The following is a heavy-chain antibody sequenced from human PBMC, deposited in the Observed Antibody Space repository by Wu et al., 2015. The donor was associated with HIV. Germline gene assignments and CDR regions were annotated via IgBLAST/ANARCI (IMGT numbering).Heavy chain of an antibody. Sequence: QVQLVQSGAEVKKPGASVKVSCKASGYTFTDFYIHWVRQAPGHGLEWMAWINPSGGATIYAEAFEGRVTVTTDTSMKTVYMELESLTSGDTAMYFCARDATPITTEFDYWGQGTLITVSS. D-gene: IGHD4-11*01. CDR2: INPSGGAT. CDR3: ARDATPITTEFDY. CDR1: GYTFTDFY. V-gene: IGHV1-2*02. J-gene: IGHJ4*02.